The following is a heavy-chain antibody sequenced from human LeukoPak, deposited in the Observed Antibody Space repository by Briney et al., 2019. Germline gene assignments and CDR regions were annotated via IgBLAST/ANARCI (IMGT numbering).Heavy chain of an antibody. CDR3: ARYCSGGSCYKNEKNYCNGMEV. V-gene: IGHV4-34*01. J-gene: IGHJ6*01. CDR2: INHSGST. CDR1: GGSFSSYY. Sequence: PSETLSLTCAVYGGSFSSYYWSWIRQPPGKGLEWIGEINHSGSTNYNPSLKSRVTISVDTSKNQFSLKLSSVTAADTAVYYCARYCSGGSCYKNEKNYCNGMEVWGQGTTVTVSS. D-gene: IGHD2-15*01.